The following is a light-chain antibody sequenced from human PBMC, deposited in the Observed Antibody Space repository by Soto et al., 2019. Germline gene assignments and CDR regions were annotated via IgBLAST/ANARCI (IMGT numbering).Light chain of an antibody. J-gene: IGKJ4*01. CDR2: AAS. V-gene: IGKV3-20*01. CDR3: QQYGSSRLT. CDR1: QSVSSSY. Sequence: ESVLTQSPGTLSLSPGERAALSCRASQSVSSSYLAWYQQKSGQAPRLLIYAASTRATGIPDRFSGSGSGTDFTLTISRLEPEDFAVYFCQQYGSSRLTFGGGTKVEIK.